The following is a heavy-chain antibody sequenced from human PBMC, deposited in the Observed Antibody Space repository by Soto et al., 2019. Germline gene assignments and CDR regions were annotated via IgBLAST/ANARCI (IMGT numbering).Heavy chain of an antibody. D-gene: IGHD3-16*01. CDR1: GFTFSVAW. CDR2: VKSRTSGGTV. V-gene: IGHV3-15*01. CDR3: VADVAEVGKGEFDY. J-gene: IGHJ4*02. Sequence: EVQLMDSGGGLVEPGGSLRLSCTASGFTFSVAWMTWVRQAPGKGLEWLGRVKSRTSGGTVDDAAPVKGRFTISRDDSKNTGILQMNSLKMEDTAVYYCVADVAEVGKGEFDYWGQGALVTVSS.